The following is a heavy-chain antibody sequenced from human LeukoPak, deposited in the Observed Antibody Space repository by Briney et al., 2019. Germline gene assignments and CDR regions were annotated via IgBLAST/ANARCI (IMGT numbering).Heavy chain of an antibody. CDR3: ARHLLWFGELSGGFDY. CDR1: GFTFSSYG. D-gene: IGHD3-10*01. Sequence: GGSLRLSCAASGFTFSSYGMHWVRQAPGKGLEWVAFIRSDGSNKYYADSVKGRFTISRDNSRNTLYLQMNSLRAEDTAVYYCARHLLWFGELSGGFDYWGQGTLVTVSS. V-gene: IGHV3-30*02. CDR2: IRSDGSNK. J-gene: IGHJ4*02.